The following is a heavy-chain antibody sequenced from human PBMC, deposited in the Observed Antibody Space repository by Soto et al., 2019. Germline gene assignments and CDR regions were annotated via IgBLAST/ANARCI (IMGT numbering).Heavy chain of an antibody. CDR1: GFTFSSYA. Sequence: GGSLRLSCAASGFTFSSYAMHWVRQAPGKGLEWVAVISYDGSNKYYADSVKGRFTISRDNSKNTLYLQMNSLRAEDTAVYYCARLERAVAYIDYWGQGTLVTV. CDR3: ARLERAVAYIDY. CDR2: ISYDGSNK. J-gene: IGHJ4*02. D-gene: IGHD6-19*01. V-gene: IGHV3-30-3*01.